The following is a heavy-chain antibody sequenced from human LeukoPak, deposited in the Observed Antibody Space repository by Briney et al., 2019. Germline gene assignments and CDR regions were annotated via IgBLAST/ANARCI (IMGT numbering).Heavy chain of an antibody. D-gene: IGHD1-26*01. Sequence: GGSLRLSCAASGFTFDEYGMSWVRQAPGKGLEWVSSINWDGGSTAYADSVQGRFTISRDNAKNSLHLQMKSLRAEDTALYYCARDPFSGSSLDYWGQGTLVTVSS. V-gene: IGHV3-20*04. J-gene: IGHJ4*02. CDR2: INWDGGST. CDR3: ARDPFSGSSLDY. CDR1: GFTFDEYG.